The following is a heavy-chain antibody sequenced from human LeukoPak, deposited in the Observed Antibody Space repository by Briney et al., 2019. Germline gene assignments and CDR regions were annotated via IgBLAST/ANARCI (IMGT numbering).Heavy chain of an antibody. CDR2: ISNDGDT. D-gene: IGHD6-19*01. V-gene: IGHV3-23*03. J-gene: IGHJ5*01. Sequence: PGGSLRLSCAASGFTFSNYGMNWVRQAPGKGLEWVSVISNDGDTYYADSVKGRFTISRDNSKNTLYLQMNSLRAEDTAVYYCARRGQWLVRWFDPWGQGTLVTVSS. CDR1: GFTFSNYG. CDR3: ARRGQWLVRWFDP.